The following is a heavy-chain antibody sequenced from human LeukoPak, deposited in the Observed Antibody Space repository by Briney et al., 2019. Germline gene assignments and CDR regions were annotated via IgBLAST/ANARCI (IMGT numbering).Heavy chain of an antibody. Sequence: SETLSLTCAVSGGSISSGGYSWSWIRQPPGKGLEWIGYIYHSGSTYYNPSLKSRVTISVDRSKNQFSLKLSSVTAADTAVYYCARVPPYYYDSSGCFDIWGQGTMVTVSS. D-gene: IGHD3-22*01. CDR2: IYHSGST. J-gene: IGHJ3*02. V-gene: IGHV4-30-2*01. CDR3: ARVPPYYYDSSGCFDI. CDR1: GGSISSGGYS.